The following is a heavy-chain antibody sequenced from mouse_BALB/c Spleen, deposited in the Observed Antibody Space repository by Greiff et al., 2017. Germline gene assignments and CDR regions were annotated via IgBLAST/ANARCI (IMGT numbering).Heavy chain of an antibody. CDR1: GFSLSTSGMG. D-gene: IGHD1-1*01. V-gene: IGHV8-12*01. CDR3: ARREGTTVPFAY. J-gene: IGHJ3*01. CDR2: IYWDDDK. Sequence: QVTLKVSGPGILQPSQTLSLTCSFSGFSLSTSGMGVSWIRQPSGKGLEWLAHIYWDDDKRYNPSLKSRLTISKDTSRNQVFLKITSVDTADTATYYCARREGTTVPFAYWGQGTLVTVSA.